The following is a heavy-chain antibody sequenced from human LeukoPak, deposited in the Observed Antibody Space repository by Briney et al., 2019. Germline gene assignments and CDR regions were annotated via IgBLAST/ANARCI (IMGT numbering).Heavy chain of an antibody. Sequence: SETLSLTCAVSGGSISSGGYSWSWIRQPPGKGLEWIGYIYHSGSTYYNPSLKSRVTISVDRSKNQFSLKLSSVTAADTAVYYCARGPLGGNWNFDYWGQGTLVTVSS. CDR1: GGSISSGGYS. CDR2: IYHSGST. CDR3: ARGPLGGNWNFDY. J-gene: IGHJ4*02. D-gene: IGHD4-23*01. V-gene: IGHV4-30-2*01.